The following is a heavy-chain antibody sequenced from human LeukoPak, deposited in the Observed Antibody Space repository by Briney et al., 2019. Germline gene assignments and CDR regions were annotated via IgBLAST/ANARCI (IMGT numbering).Heavy chain of an antibody. CDR3: ARVVRVAATPIDY. CDR1: GFTFSTHG. Sequence: GGSLRLSCVASGFTFSTHGMHWVRQAPGKGLEWVAFIQYDESKIDYADSVKGRFTISRDNSKNTLYLQMNSLRAEDTAVYYCARVVRVAATPIDYWGQGTLVTVSS. J-gene: IGHJ4*02. V-gene: IGHV3-30*02. D-gene: IGHD2-15*01. CDR2: IQYDESKI.